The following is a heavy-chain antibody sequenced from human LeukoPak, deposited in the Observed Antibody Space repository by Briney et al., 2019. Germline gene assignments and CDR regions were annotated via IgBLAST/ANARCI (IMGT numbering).Heavy chain of an antibody. CDR1: GFTFSNYG. V-gene: IGHV3-30*12. CDR3: ARDGSQGFDPFDY. D-gene: IGHD3-9*01. CDR2: IQYDGSNK. J-gene: IGHJ4*02. Sequence: PGGSLRLSCAASGFTFSNYGMHWVRQAPGKGLEWVALIQYDGSNKYYAGSVKGRCTISRDNSKNTLYLQMNSLRAEDTAVYYCARDGSQGFDPFDYWGQGTLVTVSS.